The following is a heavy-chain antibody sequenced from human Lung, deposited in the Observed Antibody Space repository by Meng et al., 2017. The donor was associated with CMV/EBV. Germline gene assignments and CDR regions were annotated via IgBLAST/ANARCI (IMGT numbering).Heavy chain of an antibody. D-gene: IGHD2-2*01. CDR3: GRMPPGAIDNGFDF. CDR2: INTDGSLT. V-gene: IGHV3-74*01. J-gene: IGHJ3*01. CDR1: GFTFSGYW. Sequence: ESLKISXAASGFTFSGYWMHWVRQAPGKGLVWVSRINTDGSLTNHADSVKGRFTISRDNVRNTLYLQMNSLRVEDTAVYYCGRMPPGAIDNGFDFWGQGTMVTVSS.